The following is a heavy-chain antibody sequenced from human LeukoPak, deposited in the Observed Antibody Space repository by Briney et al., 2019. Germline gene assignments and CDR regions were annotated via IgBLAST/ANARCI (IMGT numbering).Heavy chain of an antibody. CDR2: MNPNSGNT. Sequence: ASVKVSCKASGYTFTSYDINWVRQATGQGLEWMGWMNPNSGNTGYAQKFQGRVTMTRHTSISTAYMELSSLRSEDTAVYYCARVRPRRYCSSTSCSRHWFDPWGQGTLVTVSS. V-gene: IGHV1-8*01. CDR3: ARVRPRRYCSSTSCSRHWFDP. D-gene: IGHD2-2*01. J-gene: IGHJ5*02. CDR1: GYTFTSYD.